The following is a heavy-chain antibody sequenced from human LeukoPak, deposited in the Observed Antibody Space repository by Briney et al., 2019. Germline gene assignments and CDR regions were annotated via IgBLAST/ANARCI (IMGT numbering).Heavy chain of an antibody. V-gene: IGHV6-1*01. J-gene: IGHJ4*02. CDR1: GDSVSSNSAA. CDR3: ARLHSSSSDDFDY. CDR2: TYYRSKWYN. D-gene: IGHD6-6*01. Sequence: QTLSLTCSISGDSVSSNSAAWNWIGQSPWRGLEWLGRTYYRSKWYNDYAVSVKSRITINPDTSKNQFSLQLNSVTPEDTAVYYCARLHSSSSDDFDYWGRGTVVTVSS.